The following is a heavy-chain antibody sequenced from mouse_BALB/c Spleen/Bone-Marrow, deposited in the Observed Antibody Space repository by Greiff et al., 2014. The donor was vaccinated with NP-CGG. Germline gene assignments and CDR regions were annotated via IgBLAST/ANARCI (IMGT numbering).Heavy chain of an antibody. D-gene: IGHD4-1*01. CDR3: ARYWDAY. CDR2: IDPRTGYT. V-gene: IGHV1-7*01. J-gene: IGHJ3*01. CDR1: GHTFTTYW. Sequence: VKLMESGAELAKPGASVKMSCKASGHTFTTYWMHWVKQRPGQGLEWIGYIDPRTGYTEYNQKFKDKATLTADKSSNTAYMQLSSLTAEDSAVYYCARYWDAYWGQGTLVTVSA.